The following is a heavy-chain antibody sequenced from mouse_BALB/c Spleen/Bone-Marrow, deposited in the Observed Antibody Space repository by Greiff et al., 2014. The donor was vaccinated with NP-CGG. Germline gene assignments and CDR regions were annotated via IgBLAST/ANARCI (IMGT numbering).Heavy chain of an antibody. CDR2: IYPSDSYT. CDR3: IRYGNSHYYAMDD. V-gene: IGHV1-69*02. J-gene: IGHJ4*01. D-gene: IGHD1-1*01. Sequence: QVQLKESGAELVRPGASVKLSCRASGYTFTSYWINWVKQRPGQGLEWIGNIYPSDSYTNYNQRFKDKATLTVDKSSSTAYMQLSSPTSEDSAVYYSIRYGNSHYYAMDDWGQGTSVTVSS. CDR1: GYTFTSYW.